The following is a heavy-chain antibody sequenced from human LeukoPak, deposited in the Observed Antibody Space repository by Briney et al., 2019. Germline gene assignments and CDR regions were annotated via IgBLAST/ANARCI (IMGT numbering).Heavy chain of an antibody. Sequence: ASVKVSCKASGYTFTSYYMHWVRQAPGQGLEWMGIINPSAGSTSYAEKFQGRVTMTRDTSTSTVYMELSSLRSEDTAVYYCARVGLVATPRGYFDYWGPGTLVTVSS. CDR3: ARVGLVATPRGYFDY. J-gene: IGHJ4*02. CDR2: INPSAGST. D-gene: IGHD5-12*01. V-gene: IGHV1-46*01. CDR1: GYTFTSYY.